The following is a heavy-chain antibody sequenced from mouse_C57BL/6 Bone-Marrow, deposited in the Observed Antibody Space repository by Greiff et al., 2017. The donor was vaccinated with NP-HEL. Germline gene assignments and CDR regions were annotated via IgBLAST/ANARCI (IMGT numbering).Heavy chain of an antibody. V-gene: IGHV1-69*01. J-gene: IGHJ1*03. CDR1: GYTFTSYW. D-gene: IGHD2-1*01. CDR2: IDPSDSYT. CDR3: ARRGIYYGNYDWYFDV. Sequence: QVQLKQPGAELVMPGASVKLSCKASGYTFTSYWMHWVKQRPGQGLEWIGEIDPSDSYTNYNQKFKGKSTLTVDKSSSTAYMQLSSLTSEDSAVYYCARRGIYYGNYDWYFDVWGTGTTVTVSS.